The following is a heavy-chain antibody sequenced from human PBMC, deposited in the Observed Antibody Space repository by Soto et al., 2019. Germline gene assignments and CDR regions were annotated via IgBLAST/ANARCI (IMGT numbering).Heavy chain of an antibody. CDR1: GFTVSGYY. V-gene: IGHV3-11*03. D-gene: IGHD6-13*01. CDR2: ISGDSTDT. J-gene: IGHJ3*02. CDR3: ATGQQVRMADI. Sequence: PGGSLRLSCAASGFTVSGYYMAWIRQPPGKGLEWISYISGDSTDTNYADSVKGRFTISRDNAKNSLYLQMNSLRAEDTAVYFCATGQQVRMADIWGQGTMVTVS.